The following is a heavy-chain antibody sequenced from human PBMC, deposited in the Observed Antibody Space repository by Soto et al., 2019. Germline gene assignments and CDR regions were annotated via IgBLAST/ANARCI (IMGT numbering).Heavy chain of an antibody. D-gene: IGHD5-18*01. J-gene: IGHJ6*02. CDR2: IIPILGIA. CDR3: ARDQDVDTAMVLAPPDHYGMDV. Sequence: SVKVSCKASGGTFSSYTISWVRQAPGQGLEWMGRIIPILGIANYAQKFQGRVTITADKSTSTAYMELSSLRSEDTAVYYCARDQDVDTAMVLAPPDHYGMDVWGQGTTVTVSS. V-gene: IGHV1-69*04. CDR1: GGTFSSYT.